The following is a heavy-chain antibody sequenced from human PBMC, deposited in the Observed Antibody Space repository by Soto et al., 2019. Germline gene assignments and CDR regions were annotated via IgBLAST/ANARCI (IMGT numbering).Heavy chain of an antibody. Sequence: QVELVQSGAEVKKPGSSVKVSCQASEDTFRNYAISWVRQAPGQGLEWMGGIIPIFGTANYAQKFQGRVTITADTSATKVYLELSSLRSEATAVYYCASTKYDSSAYYYWYLGLWGRCTLVTVSS. D-gene: IGHD3-22*01. CDR3: ASTKYDSSAYYYWYLGL. CDR2: IIPIFGTA. CDR1: EDTFRNYA. V-gene: IGHV1-69*06. J-gene: IGHJ2*01.